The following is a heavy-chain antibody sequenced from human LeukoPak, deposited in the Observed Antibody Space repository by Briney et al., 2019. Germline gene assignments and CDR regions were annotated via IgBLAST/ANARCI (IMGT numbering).Heavy chain of an antibody. CDR2: ISSSSSYI. CDR3: ARGGLRWASDY. D-gene: IGHD4-23*01. J-gene: IGHJ4*02. CDR1: GFTFSSYW. Sequence: GGSLRLSCAASGFTFSSYWMHWVRQAPGKGLEWVSSISSSSSYIYYADSVKGRFTISRDNAKNSLYLQMNSLRAEDTAVYYCARGGLRWASDYWGQGTLVTVSS. V-gene: IGHV3-21*01.